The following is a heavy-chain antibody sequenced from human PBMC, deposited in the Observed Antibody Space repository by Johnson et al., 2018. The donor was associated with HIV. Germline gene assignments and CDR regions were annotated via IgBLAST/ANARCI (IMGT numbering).Heavy chain of an antibody. Sequence: QVQLVESGGGVVQPGRSLRLSCAASGFTFSNYGMHWVRQAPGKGLEWVAVILYRGSNKYYADSVKGRFTISRDNSKNTLYLQMNSLRAEDTAVYYCAKLPVLYGDFDDAFNIWGQGTMVTVSS. CDR2: ILYRGSNK. CDR1: GFTFSNYG. CDR3: AKLPVLYGDFDDAFNI. J-gene: IGHJ3*02. D-gene: IGHD4-17*01. V-gene: IGHV3-30*18.